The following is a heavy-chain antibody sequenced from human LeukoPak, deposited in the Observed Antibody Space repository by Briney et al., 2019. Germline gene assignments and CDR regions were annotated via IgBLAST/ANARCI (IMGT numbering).Heavy chain of an antibody. V-gene: IGHV3-33*01. CDR2: IWYDGSNK. D-gene: IGHD6-13*01. J-gene: IGHJ4*02. CDR3: VRDVEVAGIDY. CDR1: GFTFSSYG. Sequence: GGSLRLSCAASGFTFSSYGMHWVRQAPGKGLEWVAVIWYDGSNKYYADSVKGRFTISRDNAKNTVYLQMNSLRVEDTAVYYCVRDVEVAGIDYWGQGTLVTVSS.